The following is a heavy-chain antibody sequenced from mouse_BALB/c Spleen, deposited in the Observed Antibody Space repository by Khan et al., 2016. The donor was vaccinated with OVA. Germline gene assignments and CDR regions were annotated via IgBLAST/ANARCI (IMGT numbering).Heavy chain of an antibody. D-gene: IGHD2-14*01. CDR2: INPSNGYT. CDR3: VRDGAYHRNDGWFAY. J-gene: IGHJ3*01. Sequence: QVQLQQPGAELARPGASVKMSCKASGYTFTSYTIHWIKVRPGQGLEWIGFINPSNGYTNYNQKFKDKATLTADKSSTTVHMQLSSLTSDDSAVYNCVRDGAYHRNDGWFAYWGQGTQVTVSA. CDR1: GYTFTSYT. V-gene: IGHV1-4*01.